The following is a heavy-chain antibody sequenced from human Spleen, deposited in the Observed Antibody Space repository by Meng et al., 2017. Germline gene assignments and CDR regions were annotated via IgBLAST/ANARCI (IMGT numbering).Heavy chain of an antibody. Sequence: GSLRLSCAVHGGSFSENYWSWIRQPPGKGLEWIGEINRSGNTRYNPSLKSRVTISIDTSKNQFSLKLSSVIAADTAVYYCARISKGSGNFYYFDHWGQGTLVTVSS. D-gene: IGHD3-10*01. CDR2: INRSGNT. V-gene: IGHV4-34*01. CDR1: GGSFSENY. J-gene: IGHJ4*02. CDR3: ARISKGSGNFYYFDH.